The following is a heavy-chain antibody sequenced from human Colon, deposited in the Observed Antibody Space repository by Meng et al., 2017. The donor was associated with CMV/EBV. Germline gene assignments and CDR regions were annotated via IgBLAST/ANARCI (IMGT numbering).Heavy chain of an antibody. V-gene: IGHV3-72*01. CDR2: IKNRALSYTT. CDR1: GFTFSNRY. CDR3: ADLGTPY. J-gene: IGHJ4*02. Sequence: LACAAAGFTFSNRYTAWVRQAPGRGLELIGRIKNRALSYTTHYAAFVRGRFTISRDDSKNSLYLQVDSLTTEDPAVYYCADLGTPYWGQGTLVTVSS. D-gene: IGHD3-3*01.